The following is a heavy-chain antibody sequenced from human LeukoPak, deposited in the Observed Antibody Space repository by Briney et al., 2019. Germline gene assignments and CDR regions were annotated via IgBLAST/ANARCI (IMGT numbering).Heavy chain of an antibody. CDR3: ATAFVVVAATPGPFGY. Sequence: ASVKVSCKASGYTFTGYYMHWVRQAPGKGLEWMGGFDPEDGETIYAQKFQGRVTMTEDTSTDTAYMELSSLRSEDTAVYYCATAFVVVAATPGPFGYWGQGTLVTVSS. V-gene: IGHV1-24*01. J-gene: IGHJ4*02. D-gene: IGHD2-15*01. CDR1: GYTFTGYY. CDR2: FDPEDGET.